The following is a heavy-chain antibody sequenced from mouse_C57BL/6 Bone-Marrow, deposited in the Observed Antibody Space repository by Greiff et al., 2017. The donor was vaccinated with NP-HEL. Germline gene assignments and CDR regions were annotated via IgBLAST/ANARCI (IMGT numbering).Heavy chain of an antibody. CDR3: ARSKETAQARNAMDY. J-gene: IGHJ4*01. CDR1: GYTFTSYG. V-gene: IGHV1-58*01. D-gene: IGHD3-2*02. CDR2: IYIGNGYT. Sequence: EVQLQQSGAELVRPGSSVKMSCKTSGYTFTSYGINWVKQRPGQGLEWIGYIYIGNGYTEYNEKFKGKATLTSDKSSSTAYMQLSSLTSEDSAIYFCARSKETAQARNAMDYWGQGTSVTVSS.